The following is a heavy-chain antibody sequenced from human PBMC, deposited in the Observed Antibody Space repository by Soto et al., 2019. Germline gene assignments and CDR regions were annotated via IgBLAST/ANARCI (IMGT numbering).Heavy chain of an antibody. D-gene: IGHD3-22*01. CDR3: ARVFSDSSGYYYDH. CDR1: GFTFSRYH. CDR2: ITSSGGST. V-gene: IGHV3-64*02. Sequence: GGSLRLSCAASGFTFSRYHMHWVRQAPGKGLEYVSAITSSGGSTYYADSVKGRFTISRDNSKSTLYLQMGSLRAEDMAVYYCARVFSDSSGYYYDHWGQGALVTVSS. J-gene: IGHJ4*02.